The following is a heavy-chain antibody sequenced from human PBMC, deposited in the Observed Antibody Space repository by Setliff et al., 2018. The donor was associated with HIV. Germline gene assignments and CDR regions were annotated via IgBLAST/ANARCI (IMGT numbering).Heavy chain of an antibody. D-gene: IGHD5-12*01. J-gene: IGHJ4*02. Sequence: PSETLSLTCIVSSGSISTSSYYWGWIRQPPGKGLEWIGSIYYSGSTNYNPSLKSRVIMSIDTSKKQFSLNVTSVTAADTAVYYCARRGWNGYTAFDCWGQGTLVTVSS. V-gene: IGHV4-39*07. CDR2: IYYSGST. CDR1: SGSISTSSYY. CDR3: ARRGWNGYTAFDC.